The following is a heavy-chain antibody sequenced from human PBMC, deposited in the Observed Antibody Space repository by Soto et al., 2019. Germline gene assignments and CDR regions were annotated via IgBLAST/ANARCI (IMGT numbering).Heavy chain of an antibody. CDR3: AHRRYASSDDAFDI. CDR1: GFSLTTSGVG. V-gene: IGHV2-5*02. CDR2: IYWDDEK. D-gene: IGHD6-6*01. J-gene: IGHJ3*02. Sequence: QITLKESGPTLVKPTQTLTLTCTFSGFSLTTSGVGVGWIRQPPGKALEWLALIYWDDEKRYSPSLQSRLTITKDTSKNQVDLTVTNMNPADTGTYYCAHRRYASSDDAFDILGQGTMVYVSS.